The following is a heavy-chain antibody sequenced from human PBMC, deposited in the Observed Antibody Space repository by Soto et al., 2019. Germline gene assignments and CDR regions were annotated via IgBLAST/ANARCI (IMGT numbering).Heavy chain of an antibody. V-gene: IGHV1-18*01. CDR3: ARDRSYDFWSGYYDDAFDI. CDR2: ISAYNGNT. Sequence: QVRLVQSGAEVKKPGASVKVSCKASGYTFTSYGISWVRQAPGQGLEWMGWISAYNGNTNYAQKLQGRVTMTTDTSTSTAYMELRSLRSDDTAVYYCARDRSYDFWSGYYDDAFDIWGQGTMVTVSS. CDR1: GYTFTSYG. D-gene: IGHD3-3*01. J-gene: IGHJ3*02.